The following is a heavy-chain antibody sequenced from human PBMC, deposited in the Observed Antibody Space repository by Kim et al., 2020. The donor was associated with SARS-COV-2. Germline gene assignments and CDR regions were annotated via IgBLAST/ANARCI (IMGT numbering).Heavy chain of an antibody. V-gene: IGHV4-34*01. J-gene: IGHJ5*02. CDR2: SGRP. CDR3: ARVGPFDP. Sequence: SGRPNSNPSRKSRVTISVDTSKNQFSLKLSSVTAADTAVYYCARVGPFDPWGQGTLVTVSS.